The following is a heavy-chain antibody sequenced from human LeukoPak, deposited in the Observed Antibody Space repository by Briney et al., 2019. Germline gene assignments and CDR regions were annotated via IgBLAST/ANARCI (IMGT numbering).Heavy chain of an antibody. D-gene: IGHD6-19*01. J-gene: IGHJ5*02. Sequence: SETLSLTCTVSGGSISSSSYYWGWIRQPPGKGLEWIGSIYYSGSTYYNPSLKSRVTISVDTSKNQFSLKLSSVTAADTAVYYCARQPSGWYRGGWFDPWGQGTLVTVSS. CDR3: ARQPSGWYRGGWFDP. V-gene: IGHV4-39*07. CDR1: GGSISSSSYY. CDR2: IYYSGST.